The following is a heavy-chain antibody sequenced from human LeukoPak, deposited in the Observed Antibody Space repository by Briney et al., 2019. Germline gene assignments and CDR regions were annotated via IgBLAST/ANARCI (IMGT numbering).Heavy chain of an antibody. V-gene: IGHV4-30-4*08. CDR1: GGSISSGDYY. Sequence: PSETLSLTCTVSGGSISSGDYYWSWIRQPPGKGLEWIGYIYYSGSTYYNPSLKGRVTISVDTSKNQFSLKLSSVTAADTAVYYCARDRGYYDSSGYPDYWGQGTLVTVSS. CDR3: ARDRGYYDSSGYPDY. J-gene: IGHJ4*02. CDR2: IYYSGST. D-gene: IGHD3-22*01.